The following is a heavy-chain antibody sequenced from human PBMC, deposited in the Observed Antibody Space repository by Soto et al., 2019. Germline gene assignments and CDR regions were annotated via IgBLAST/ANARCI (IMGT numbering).Heavy chain of an antibody. V-gene: IGHV1-69*06. D-gene: IGHD1-20*01. CDR2: IIPLHNTS. CDR3: AIWSNWNPLYYHGTEV. J-gene: IGHJ6*02. CDR1: GGAFTNYS. Sequence: QVHLLQSGAEVKKPGSSLRVSCKVSGGAFTNYSLNWVRHAPGQGLEWLGGIIPLHNTSNYSLKFLGRGSITADMSSSTVYMYLSGLTSDDTATYYCAIWSNWNPLYYHGTEVWGQGTAVTVSS.